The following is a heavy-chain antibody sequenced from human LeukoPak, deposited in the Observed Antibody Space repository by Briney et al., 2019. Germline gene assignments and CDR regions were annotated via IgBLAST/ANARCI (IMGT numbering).Heavy chain of an antibody. J-gene: IGHJ6*02. Sequence: PSETLSLTCNVSGGSISSYYWSWIRQPAGKGLEWIGRIYISGSTNYNPSLKSRVTMSVDTSKNQFSLKLSSVTAADTAVYYCARDPRGYCSGGSCSSYYYYYGMDVWGQGTTVTVSS. CDR1: GGSISSYY. D-gene: IGHD2-15*01. CDR3: ARDPRGYCSGGSCSSYYYYYGMDV. V-gene: IGHV4-4*07. CDR2: IYISGST.